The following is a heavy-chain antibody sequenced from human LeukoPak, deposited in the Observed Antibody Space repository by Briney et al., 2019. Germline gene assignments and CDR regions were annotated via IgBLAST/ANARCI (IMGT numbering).Heavy chain of an antibody. CDR2: ISSSSSYI. CDR1: GFSFSSYA. D-gene: IGHD1-26*01. V-gene: IGHV3-21*01. Sequence: GRSLRLSCAASGFSFSSYALHWVRQAPGKGLQWFSSISSSSSYIYYADSVKGRFTISRDNAKNSLYLQMNSLRAEDTAVYYCARDMGELLGFDYWGKGTLVTVSS. CDR3: ARDMGELLGFDY. J-gene: IGHJ4*02.